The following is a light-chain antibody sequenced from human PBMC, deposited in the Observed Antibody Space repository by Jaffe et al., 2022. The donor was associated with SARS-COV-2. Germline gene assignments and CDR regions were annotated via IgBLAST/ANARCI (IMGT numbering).Light chain of an antibody. CDR2: GAS. J-gene: IGKJ2*01. V-gene: IGKV3-20*01. CDR1: QSVTSSY. Sequence: EIVLTQSPGTLSLSPGERATLSCRASQSVTSSYLAWYQQRPGQAPRLLIYGASSRATGIPDRFSGSGSGTEFTLTISRLEPEDFAVYYCQQYRLFQGYIFGQGTNLEI. CDR3: QQYRLFQGYI.